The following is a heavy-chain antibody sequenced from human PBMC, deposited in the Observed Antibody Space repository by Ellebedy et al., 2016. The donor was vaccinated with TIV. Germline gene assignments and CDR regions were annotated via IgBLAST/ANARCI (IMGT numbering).Heavy chain of an antibody. CDR3: ARRGSYGDYAVQINSWFDT. Sequence: GESLKISCAASGFSFRSYWMSWVRQAPGKGLEWVANIYQDGGVQYYVDSVKGRFTISRDNADNSLFLQINSLRAADTAVYYCARRGSYGDYAVQINSWFDTWGRGILVAVSS. D-gene: IGHD4-17*01. V-gene: IGHV3-7*01. J-gene: IGHJ5*02. CDR2: IYQDGGVQ. CDR1: GFSFRSYW.